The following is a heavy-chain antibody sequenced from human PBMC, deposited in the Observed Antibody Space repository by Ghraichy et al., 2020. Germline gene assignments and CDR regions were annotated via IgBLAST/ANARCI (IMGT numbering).Heavy chain of an antibody. CDR1: GYIFTTYG. CDR3: ARGPWERLLKTLDY. D-gene: IGHD1-1*01. CDR2: INTNTGNP. J-gene: IGHJ4*02. V-gene: IGHV7-4-1*02. Sequence: ASVKVSCKASGYIFTTYGMNWVRQAPGQRPEWMGWINTNTGNPSYVQGFTGRFVFSLDTSVSTAYMEISSLKAEDTAVYYCARGPWERLLKTLDYWGQGTLVPVSS.